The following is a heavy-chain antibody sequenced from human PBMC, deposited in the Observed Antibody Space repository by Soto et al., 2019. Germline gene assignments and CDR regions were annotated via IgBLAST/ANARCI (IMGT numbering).Heavy chain of an antibody. Sequence: ASVKVSCKASGYTFTGYYMQWVRQAPGQGLEWMGWINPNSGGTNYAQKFQGRVTMTRDTSISTAYMELSRLRSDDTAVYYCARAQGGSGWYYFDYWGQGTLVTVSS. CDR2: INPNSGGT. D-gene: IGHD6-19*01. CDR3: ARAQGGSGWYYFDY. V-gene: IGHV1-2*02. CDR1: GYTFTGYY. J-gene: IGHJ4*02.